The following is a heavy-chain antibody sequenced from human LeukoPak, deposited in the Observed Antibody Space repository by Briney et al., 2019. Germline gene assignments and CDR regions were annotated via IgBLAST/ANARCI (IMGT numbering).Heavy chain of an antibody. CDR1: GFTFSDFY. CDR3: ARVRVRYGYLSDY. D-gene: IGHD5-18*01. CDR2: ITDNGNTI. Sequence: GGSLRLSCAASGFTFSDFYMSWIRQAPGKGLEWVSYITDNGNTISYADSVRGRFTISRDNAKNSLYLQMNSLRADDTAVYYCARVRVRYGYLSDYWGQGTLVTVSS. J-gene: IGHJ4*02. V-gene: IGHV3-11*01.